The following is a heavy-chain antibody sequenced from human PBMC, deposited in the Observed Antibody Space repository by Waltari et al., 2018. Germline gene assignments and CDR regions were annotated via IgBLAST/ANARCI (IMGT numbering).Heavy chain of an antibody. V-gene: IGHV4-4*02. CDR2: MYHSGTT. CDR3: VRDNRCAEDGFRYFQF. J-gene: IGHJ1*01. CDR1: GGSVTSSHW. D-gene: IGHD5-12*01. Sequence: QVQLQESGPGLVKPSGTLSLTCAVSGGSVTSSHWWSWVRQAPGKGLGWIWEMYHSGTTNYNPLRKCRVTMSLDRAKNQFSLKLSSVTAADTAVYYCVRDNRCAEDGFRYFQFWGQGTLVTVSS.